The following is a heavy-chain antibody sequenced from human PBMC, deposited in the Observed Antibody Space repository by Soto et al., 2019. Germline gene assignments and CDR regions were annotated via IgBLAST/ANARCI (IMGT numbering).Heavy chain of an antibody. CDR1: GGSISSSSYY. CDR2: IYYSGST. CDR3: ARLAGDYMDV. Sequence: SETLSLTCTVSGGSISSSSYYWGWIRQPPGKGLEWIGSIYYSGSTYYNPSLKSRVTISVDTSKNQFSLKLSSVTAADTAVYYCARLAGDYMDVWGKGTTVTVSS. J-gene: IGHJ6*03. V-gene: IGHV4-39*01. D-gene: IGHD1-1*01.